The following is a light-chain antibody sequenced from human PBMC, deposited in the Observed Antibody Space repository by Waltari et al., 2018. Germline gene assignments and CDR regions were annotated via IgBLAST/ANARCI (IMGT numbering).Light chain of an antibody. CDR1: ESVSRY. CDR3: QQRSLWPLT. CDR2: DTS. J-gene: IGKJ4*01. V-gene: IGKV3-11*01. Sequence: EIVLTQSPATLSLFAGERATLPCGASESVSRYLGWYQQKPGQAPRLRIYDTSIRATGVPARFIGGGYGTDFTLTISSLEPEDFALYFCQQRSLWPLTFGGGTKVEI.